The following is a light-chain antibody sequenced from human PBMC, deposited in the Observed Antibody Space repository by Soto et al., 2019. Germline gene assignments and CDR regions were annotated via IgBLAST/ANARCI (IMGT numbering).Light chain of an antibody. V-gene: IGKV1-39*01. CDR2: STY. CDR1: QSLSSH. CDR3: QQSYITPYT. Sequence: DIQMTHSPSALSASVGDRVTITCRASQSLSSHLHWYQEKPGKAPKLLIFSTYSLQSGVSSRFSGSATGTDFTLNISNPQTEDSATYYRQQSYITPYTFGQGTNLEI. J-gene: IGKJ2*01.